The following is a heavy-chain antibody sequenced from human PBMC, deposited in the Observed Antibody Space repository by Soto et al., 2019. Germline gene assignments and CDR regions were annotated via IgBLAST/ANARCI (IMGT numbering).Heavy chain of an antibody. CDR1: GGSISSGGYY. J-gene: IGHJ4*02. V-gene: IGHV4-31*03. D-gene: IGHD4-17*01. CDR2: IYYSGST. CDR3: ARAYDYGGNSLDY. Sequence: PSETLSLTCTVSGGSISSGGYYWSWIRQHPGKGLEWIGYIYYSGSTYYNPSLKSRVTISVDTSKNQFSLKLSSVTAADTAVYYCARAYDYGGNSLDYWGQGTLVTSPQ.